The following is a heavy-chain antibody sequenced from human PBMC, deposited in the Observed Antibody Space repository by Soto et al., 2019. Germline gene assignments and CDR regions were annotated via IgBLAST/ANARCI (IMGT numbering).Heavy chain of an antibody. CDR1: GYSFTSYW. CDR3: ARGSTWGTTYNWFDP. D-gene: IGHD6-13*01. CDR2: IYPGDSDT. J-gene: IGHJ5*02. V-gene: IGHV5-51*01. Sequence: ESLRLSCKGSGYSFTSYWIGWVRHVPGKGLGCMGIIYPGDSDTRYSQSVEGQVSMSVDKSISTAYLQWSSLRASDTAMYYCARGSTWGTTYNWFDPWGRRPLVTVSS.